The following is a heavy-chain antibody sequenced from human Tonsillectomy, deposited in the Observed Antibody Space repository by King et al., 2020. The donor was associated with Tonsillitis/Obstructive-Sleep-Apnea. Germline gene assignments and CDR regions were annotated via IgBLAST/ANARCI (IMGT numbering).Heavy chain of an antibody. D-gene: IGHD3-10*01. CDR1: GYSLTSDW. CDR3: ARGEGVGGYYYGMDV. V-gene: IGHV5-10-1*03. CDR2: IDPSDSYT. Sequence: QLVQSGAEVKKPGESLRISCKDSGYSLTSDWITWVRQVPGKGLEWMGTIDPSDSYTNYSPSFQGHVTISADKSISTAYLQWSSLKASDTAIYYCARGEGVGGYYYGMDVWGQGTTVTVSS. J-gene: IGHJ6*02.